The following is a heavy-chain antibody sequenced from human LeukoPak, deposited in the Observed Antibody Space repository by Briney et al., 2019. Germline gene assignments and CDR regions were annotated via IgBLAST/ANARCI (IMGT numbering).Heavy chain of an antibody. CDR1: GFTFSSYG. CDR3: AREGHTSSWLYYYYYMDV. V-gene: IGHV3-30*04. J-gene: IGHJ6*03. Sequence: GGSLRLPCAASGFTFSSYGLHWVRQAPGNGLEWVAVISYDGRNKYYADSVRGRFTISRDNSKNGLYLQVNSLRPTHTTIYYCAREGHTSSWLYYYYYMDVWGKGTTVTVSS. D-gene: IGHD6-13*01. CDR2: ISYDGRNK.